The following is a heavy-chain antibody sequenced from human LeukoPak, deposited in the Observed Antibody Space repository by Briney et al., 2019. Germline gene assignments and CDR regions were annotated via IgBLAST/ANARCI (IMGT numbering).Heavy chain of an antibody. D-gene: IGHD6-13*01. CDR2: IYYSAST. Sequence: SETLSLTCTVSGGSISSSSYYWGWIRQPPGKGLEWIGSIYYSASTYYNPSLKSRVTISVDTSKNQFSLKLSSVTAADTAVYYCASIPGIAAAGIYYWGQGTLVTVSS. V-gene: IGHV4-39*01. CDR1: GGSISSSSYY. CDR3: ASIPGIAAAGIYY. J-gene: IGHJ4*02.